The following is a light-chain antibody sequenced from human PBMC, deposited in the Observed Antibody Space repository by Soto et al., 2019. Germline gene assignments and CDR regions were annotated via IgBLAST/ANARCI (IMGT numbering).Light chain of an antibody. CDR1: TSDNGYYDS. V-gene: IGLV2-14*01. CDR3: NSYTASSTLVV. Sequence: SVRTQNASVYWSPGQAITISYTGTTSDNGYYDSVSWYQQHPGKAPKLMLYEVSNRPSGVSNRFSGSKSGNTASLTISGLQAEDEADYFCNSYTASSTLVVFGGGTK. J-gene: IGLJ2*01. CDR2: EVS.